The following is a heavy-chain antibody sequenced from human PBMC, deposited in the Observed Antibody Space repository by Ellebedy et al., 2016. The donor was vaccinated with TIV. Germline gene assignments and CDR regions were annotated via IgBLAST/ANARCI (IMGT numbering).Heavy chain of an antibody. CDR1: GGSISSSSYY. V-gene: IGHV4-39*07. CDR3: ARTTYPDAFDI. CDR2: IYYSGST. J-gene: IGHJ3*02. D-gene: IGHD1-1*01. Sequence: SETLSLTXTVSGGSISSSSYYWGWIRQPPGKGLEWIGSIYYSGSTYYNPSLKSRVTMSVDTSKNQFSLKLSSVTAADTAVYYCARTTYPDAFDIWGQGTMVTVSS.